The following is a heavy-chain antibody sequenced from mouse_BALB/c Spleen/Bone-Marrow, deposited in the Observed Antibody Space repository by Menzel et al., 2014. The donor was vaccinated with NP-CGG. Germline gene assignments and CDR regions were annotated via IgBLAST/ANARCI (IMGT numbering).Heavy chain of an antibody. V-gene: IGHV1S127*01. CDR3: TRGDYDWYFDV. D-gene: IGHD2-4*01. CDR2: IDPSDSYT. J-gene: IGHJ1*01. Sequence: QVQLKQSGAELVKPGASVKMSCKPSGYTFTSYWMHWVKQRPGQGLEWIGVIDPSDSYTSYNQKFKGKATLTVDTSSSTAYMQLSSLTSEDSAVYYCTRGDYDWYFDVWGAGTTVAVSS. CDR1: GYTFTSYW.